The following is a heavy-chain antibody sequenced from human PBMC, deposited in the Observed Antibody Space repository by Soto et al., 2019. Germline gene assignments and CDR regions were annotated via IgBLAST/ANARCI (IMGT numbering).Heavy chain of an antibody. V-gene: IGHV4-34*01. D-gene: IGHD4-4*01. J-gene: IGHJ6*02. Sequence: PSETLSLTCAVYGGSFSGYYWSWIRQPPGKGLERIGEINHSGSTNYNPSLKSRVTISVDTSKNQFSLKLSSVTAADTAVYYCARASSNLYYYYGMDVWGQGTTVTVSS. CDR1: GGSFSGYY. CDR3: ARASSNLYYYYGMDV. CDR2: INHSGST.